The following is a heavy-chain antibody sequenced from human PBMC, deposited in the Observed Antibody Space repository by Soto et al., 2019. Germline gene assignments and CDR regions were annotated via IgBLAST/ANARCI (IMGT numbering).Heavy chain of an antibody. V-gene: IGHV3-7*05. CDR2: IKRDGSEL. Sequence: EVQLVESGGGLVQPWGSLRLSSGASGFTFSNHWMSWVRHAPGKGLEWGANIKRDGSELNYVDSVKGRFIISRDNAENSLYLQMSSLRAEDTAVYYCARDYSRIAEAGVFDYWGQGTLVTVSS. D-gene: IGHD6-19*01. CDR3: ARDYSRIAEAGVFDY. J-gene: IGHJ4*02. CDR1: GFTFSNHW.